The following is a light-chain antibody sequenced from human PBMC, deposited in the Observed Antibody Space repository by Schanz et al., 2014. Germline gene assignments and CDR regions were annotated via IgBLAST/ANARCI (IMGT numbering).Light chain of an antibody. CDR2: DAS. Sequence: EIVLTQSPGTLSLSPGERATLSCRGSQSLNSNYLAWYQHKPGQAPRVLIYDASNRATGIPARFSGSGSGTDFTLTISSLEPEDFAVYYCQQRSNWPPAITFGQGTRLEIK. J-gene: IGKJ5*01. CDR1: QSLNSNY. V-gene: IGKV3-11*01. CDR3: QQRSNWPPAIT.